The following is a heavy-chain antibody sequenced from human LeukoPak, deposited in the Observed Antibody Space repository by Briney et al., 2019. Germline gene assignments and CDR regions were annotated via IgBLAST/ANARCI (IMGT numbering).Heavy chain of an antibody. CDR3: ARNRGGVTRYYFDY. J-gene: IGHJ4*02. V-gene: IGHV3-20*04. CDR1: GFTFDDYG. CDR2: ISWNGGST. D-gene: IGHD4-23*01. Sequence: GGSLRLSCAASGFTFDDYGMSWVRQTPGKGLEWVCGISWNGGSTDYADSVKGRFTISRDNAENTLYLQMNSLRAEDTALYYCARNRGGVTRYYFDYWGQGTLVTVSS.